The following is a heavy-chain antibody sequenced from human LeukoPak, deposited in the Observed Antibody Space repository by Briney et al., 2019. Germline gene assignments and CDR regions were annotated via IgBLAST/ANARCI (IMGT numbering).Heavy chain of an antibody. CDR2: VHYSGST. CDR3: ARQIWPHHIPS. Sequence: PSETLSLACDVYGGSISNSASYWGWIRQPPGKGLEWIATVHYSGSTFYSPSLKSRVAISVDTSKSQFSLKLGSVTATDTAVYYCARQIWPHHIPSWGQGVLVTVSS. V-gene: IGHV4-39*01. D-gene: IGHD1-14*01. J-gene: IGHJ5*02. CDR1: GGSISNSASY.